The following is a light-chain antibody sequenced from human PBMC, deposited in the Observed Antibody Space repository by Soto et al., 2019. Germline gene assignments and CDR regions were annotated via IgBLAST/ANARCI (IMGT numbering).Light chain of an antibody. Sequence: QSVLTQPASVSGSPGQSITISCTGTSSDVGGYNYVSWYQHHPGKAPKLMVFEVSNRPSGVSYRFSGSKSGNTASLTISGLQAEDEADYFCSSYSISTAYLFGTGTKVTVL. CDR1: SSDVGGYNY. CDR3: SSYSISTAYL. J-gene: IGLJ1*01. V-gene: IGLV2-14*01. CDR2: EVS.